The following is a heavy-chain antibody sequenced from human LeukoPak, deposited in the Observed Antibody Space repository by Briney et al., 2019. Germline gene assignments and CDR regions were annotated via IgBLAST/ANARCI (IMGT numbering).Heavy chain of an antibody. D-gene: IGHD2-2*01. V-gene: IGHV3-53*01. CDR1: GFTVSSNY. CDR3: ARVGVVPAAIPDGFDI. CDR2: ICSGGST. Sequence: SGGSPRLSCAASGFTVSSNYTSWVRQAPGKGLEWVSVICSGGSTYYADSVKGRFTISRDNSKNTLYLQMNSLTAEDTAVYYCARVGVVPAAIPDGFDIWGQGTMVTVSS. J-gene: IGHJ3*02.